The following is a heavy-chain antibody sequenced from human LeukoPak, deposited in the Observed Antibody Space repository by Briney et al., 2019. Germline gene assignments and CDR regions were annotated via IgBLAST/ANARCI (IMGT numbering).Heavy chain of an antibody. CDR1: GYSISSGYY. J-gene: IGHJ4*02. CDR3: ARESLYGVVDY. CDR2: IYHSGST. D-gene: IGHD4-17*01. V-gene: IGHV4-38-2*02. Sequence: SETLSLTCTVSGYSISSGYYWGWIRQPPGKGLEWIGSIYHSGSTYYNPSLKSRVTISVDTSKNQFSLKLSSVTAADTAVYYCARESLYGVVDYWGQGTLATVSS.